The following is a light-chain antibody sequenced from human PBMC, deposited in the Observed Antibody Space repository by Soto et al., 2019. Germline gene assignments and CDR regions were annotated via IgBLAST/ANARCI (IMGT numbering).Light chain of an antibody. CDR3: RIWDSSLSAGI. CDR2: DDV. Sequence: QSVLTQPPSVSAAPGQKVTISCSGTSSNFGNNYVSWYQQLPGKAPQLLISDDVKRPSGIPDRFSGSKSGTSATLDITGLQSGDEADYYCRIWDSSLSAGIFGGGTKVTVL. CDR1: SSNFGNNY. V-gene: IGLV1-51*01. J-gene: IGLJ2*01.